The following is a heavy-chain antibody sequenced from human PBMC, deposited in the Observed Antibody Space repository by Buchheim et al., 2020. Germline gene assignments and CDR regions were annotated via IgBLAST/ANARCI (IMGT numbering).Heavy chain of an antibody. V-gene: IGHV3-23*01. Sequence: EVQLLESGGGLVQPGGSLRLSCAASGFTFSSYAMSWVRQAPGKGLEWVSAISRSGGSTYYADSVKGRFTISRDNSKNTLYLQMNNLRAEETAVYYCAKDERRALAYYYDSSGYRTEGDYWGQGTL. J-gene: IGHJ4*02. CDR2: ISRSGGST. CDR3: AKDERRALAYYYDSSGYRTEGDY. CDR1: GFTFSSYA. D-gene: IGHD3-22*01.